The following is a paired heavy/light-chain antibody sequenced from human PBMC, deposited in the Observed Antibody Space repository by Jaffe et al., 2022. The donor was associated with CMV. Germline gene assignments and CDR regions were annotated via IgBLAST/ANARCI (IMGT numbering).Heavy chain of an antibody. Sequence: DVQLVDSGGGLVQTGGSLRLSCAATGFSVSSRYMCWVRQAPGKGLEWVSVIYGAETTYYANSVKGRFTISRDNSKNTLYLQMNSLRVEDTAMYYCAREYGLTSAWYIEYWGQGTQVTVSS. CDR2: IYGAETT. CDR1: GFSVSSRY. CDR3: AREYGLTSAWYIEY. D-gene: IGHD6-19*01. J-gene: IGHJ4*02. V-gene: IGHV3-53*01.
Light chain of an antibody. V-gene: IGLV4-69*01. CDR2: LNSDGSH. CDR3: QTWGTGMRV. CDR1: SGHTTYA. J-gene: IGLJ3*02. Sequence: QVVLTQSPSASASLGASVRLTCTLDSGHTTYAIAWHQQQPQKGPRFLMKLNSDGSHNKGDGIPDRFAGSTSGAERYLTISRLQSDDEAVYYCQTWGTGMRVFGGGTQLTVL.